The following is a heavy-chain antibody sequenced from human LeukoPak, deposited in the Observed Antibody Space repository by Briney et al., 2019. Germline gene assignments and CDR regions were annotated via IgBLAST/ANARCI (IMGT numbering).Heavy chain of an antibody. CDR3: AREGYCSGGSCLYYYYYYMDV. Sequence: SETLSLTCTVSGGSISSGSHYWSWIRQPAGKGLEWIGRIYTSGSTNYNPSLRGRVTISVDTSKNQFSLKLSSVTAADTAVYYCAREGYCSGGSCLYYYYYYMDVWGKGTTVTVSS. J-gene: IGHJ6*03. CDR1: GGSISSGSHY. D-gene: IGHD2-15*01. CDR2: IYTSGST. V-gene: IGHV4-61*02.